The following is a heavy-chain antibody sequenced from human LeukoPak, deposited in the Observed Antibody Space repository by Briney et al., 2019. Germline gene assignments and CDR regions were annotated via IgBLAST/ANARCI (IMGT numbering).Heavy chain of an antibody. D-gene: IGHD3-10*01. CDR1: GFTFSSYG. CDR3: AKDVRFGELLYLDY. Sequence: GRSLRLSCAASGFTFSSYGMHWVRQAPGKGLEWVAVIWYDGSNKYYADSVKGRFTISRDNSKNTLYLQMNSLRAEDTAVYYCAKDVRFGELLYLDYWGQGTLVTVSS. CDR2: IWYDGSNK. J-gene: IGHJ4*02. V-gene: IGHV3-33*06.